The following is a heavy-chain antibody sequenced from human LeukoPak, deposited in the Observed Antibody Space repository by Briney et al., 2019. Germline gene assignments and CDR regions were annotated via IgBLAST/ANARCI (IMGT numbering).Heavy chain of an antibody. D-gene: IGHD3-10*02. CDR1: GFTFSSYE. V-gene: IGHV3-48*03. Sequence: GGSLRLSCAASGFTFSSYEMNWVRQAPGKGLEWVSYISSSGSTIYYADSVKGRVTISRDNAKNSLYLQMNSLRAEDTAVYYCAELGITMIGGVWGKGTTVTISS. CDR2: ISSSGSTI. CDR3: AELGITMIGGV. J-gene: IGHJ6*04.